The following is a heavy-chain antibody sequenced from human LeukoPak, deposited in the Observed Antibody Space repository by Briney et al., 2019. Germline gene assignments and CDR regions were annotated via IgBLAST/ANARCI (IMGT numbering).Heavy chain of an antibody. Sequence: PSETLSLTCIVSGGSISSYYWSWIRQPPGKGLEWIGYIYDSGSTNYNPSLKSRVTISVDTSNNQFSLNLRSVTAADTAVYYCARRRTAAASGYFDYWGQGILVTVSS. CDR1: GGSISSYY. D-gene: IGHD6-13*01. V-gene: IGHV4-59*12. CDR2: IYDSGST. J-gene: IGHJ4*02. CDR3: ARRRTAAASGYFDY.